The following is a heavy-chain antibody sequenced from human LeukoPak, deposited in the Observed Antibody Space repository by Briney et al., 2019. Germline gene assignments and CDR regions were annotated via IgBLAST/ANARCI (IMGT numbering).Heavy chain of an antibody. CDR2: IKNKIDGGTT. CDR3: NTDGDYGDYVDS. J-gene: IGHJ4*02. CDR1: GFTFNLAW. D-gene: IGHD4-17*01. V-gene: IGHV3-15*07. Sequence: PGGSLRLSCAASGFTFNLAWVNWVRQAPGKGLEWVGRIKNKIDGGTTDYAAPVKGRFTISRDDSKNTVYLQMNSLKSEDTALYYCNTDGDYGDYVDSWGRGTLVTVSS.